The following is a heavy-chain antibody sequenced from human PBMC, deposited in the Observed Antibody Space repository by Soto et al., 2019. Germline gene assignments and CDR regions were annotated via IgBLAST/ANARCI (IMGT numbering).Heavy chain of an antibody. J-gene: IGHJ4*02. V-gene: IGHV4-4*02. CDR3: ARRPKTGYRSRAEFDY. CDR2: IYHSGST. CDR1: GGSISSSNW. D-gene: IGHD6-13*01. Sequence: QVQLQESGPGLVKPSGTLSLTCAVSGGSISSSNWCSWVRQPPAKGLQWIGEIYHSGSTNYNPSLKSRVTISVDKSKNQFSLKLSSVTAADTAVYYCARRPKTGYRSRAEFDYWGQGTLVTVSS.